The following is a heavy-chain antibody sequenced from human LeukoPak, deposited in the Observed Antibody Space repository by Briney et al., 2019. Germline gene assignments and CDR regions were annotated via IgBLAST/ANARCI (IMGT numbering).Heavy chain of an antibody. V-gene: IGHV4-30-4*01. D-gene: IGHD7-27*01. CDR3: AREGLTGDWVPPILGPTQADNYFDY. CDR1: GGSISSGDYY. J-gene: IGHJ4*02. Sequence: SETLSLTCTVSGGSISSGDYYWRWIRQPPGKGLEWIGYIYYSGSTYYNPSLKSRVTISVDTSKNQFSLKLRSVTAADTAVYYCAREGLTGDWVPPILGPTQADNYFDYWGQGTLVTVSS. CDR2: IYYSGST.